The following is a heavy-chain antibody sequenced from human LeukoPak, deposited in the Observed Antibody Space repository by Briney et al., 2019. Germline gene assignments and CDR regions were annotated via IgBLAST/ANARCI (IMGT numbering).Heavy chain of an antibody. D-gene: IGHD6-13*01. J-gene: IGHJ4*02. Sequence: PGGSLRLSCVASGLTFSSYAMSWVRQAPGKGLKWVSAISGSGGSTYYADSVKGRFTISRDNSKNTLYLQMNSLRAEDTAVYYCAKDRRIVAAGMFCYWGQGTLVTVSS. CDR2: ISGSGGST. V-gene: IGHV3-23*01. CDR1: GLTFSSYA. CDR3: AKDRRIVAAGMFCY.